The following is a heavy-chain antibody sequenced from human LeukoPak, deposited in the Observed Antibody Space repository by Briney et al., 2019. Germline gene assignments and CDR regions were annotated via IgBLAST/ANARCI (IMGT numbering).Heavy chain of an antibody. J-gene: IGHJ6*02. V-gene: IGHV3-21*01. CDR3: ARVVALMGARYYHGMDV. CDR1: GFTFSSYS. Sequence: PGGSLRLSCAASGFTFSSYSMNWVRQAPGKGLEWVSSISSSSSYIYYADSVKGRFTISRDNAKNSLYLQMNSLRAEDTAVYYCARVVALMGARYYHGMDVWGQGTTVTVSS. D-gene: IGHD1-26*01. CDR2: ISSSSSYI.